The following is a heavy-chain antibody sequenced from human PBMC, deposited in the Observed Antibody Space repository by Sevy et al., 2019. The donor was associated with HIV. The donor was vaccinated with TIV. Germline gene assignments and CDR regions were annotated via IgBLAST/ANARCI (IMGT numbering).Heavy chain of an antibody. D-gene: IGHD3-10*01. J-gene: IGHJ3*02. CDR2: ISGSGGST. Sequence: GGSLRLSCAASGFTFSSYAMSWVRQAPGKGLEWVSAISGSGGSTYYAHSVKGRFTISRDNSKNTLYLQMNSLRAEDTAVYYCAKKAVLLWFGELGAFDIWGQGTMVTVSS. CDR3: AKKAVLLWFGELGAFDI. V-gene: IGHV3-23*01. CDR1: GFTFSSYA.